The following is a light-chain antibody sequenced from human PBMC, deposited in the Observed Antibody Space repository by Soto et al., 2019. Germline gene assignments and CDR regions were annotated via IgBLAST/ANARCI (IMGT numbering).Light chain of an antibody. V-gene: IGKV1-5*01. Sequence: DIQMTQSPSTLSASVGDRVTITCRASQSISSWLAWYQQKPGKAPKLPIYDASSLESGVPSRFSGSGSGTEFTLTISSLQPDDFATYYCQQYNSYPWTFGQGTKVDNK. J-gene: IGKJ1*01. CDR2: DAS. CDR3: QQYNSYPWT. CDR1: QSISSW.